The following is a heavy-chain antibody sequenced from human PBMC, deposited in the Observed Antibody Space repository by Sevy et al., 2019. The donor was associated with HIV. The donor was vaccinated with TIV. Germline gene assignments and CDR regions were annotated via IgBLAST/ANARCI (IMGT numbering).Heavy chain of an antibody. CDR2: ISSSSRTI. V-gene: IGHV3-48*01. CDR1: GFTFSTYS. Sequence: GGSLRLSCAASGFTFSTYSMNWVRQAPGKGLEWVSYISSSSRTIYYADSVEGRFTISRDNAKNSLYLQMNSLRAADTAVYYCARDLVGATSDWGQGTLVTVSS. CDR3: ARDLVGATSD. J-gene: IGHJ4*02. D-gene: IGHD1-26*01.